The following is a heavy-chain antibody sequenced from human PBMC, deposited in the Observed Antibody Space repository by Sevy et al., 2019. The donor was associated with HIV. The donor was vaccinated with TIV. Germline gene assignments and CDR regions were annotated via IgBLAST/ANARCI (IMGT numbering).Heavy chain of an antibody. J-gene: IGHJ6*02. CDR3: ARDSGDIVVVPAAIGMDV. CDR2: ISSSSSYI. D-gene: IGHD2-2*01. Sequence: GGSLRLSCAASGFTFSNYIINWVRQAPGKGLEWVSSISSSSSYIYYADSVKGRFTISRDNAKNSLYLQMNSLRAEDTAVYYCARDSGDIVVVPAAIGMDVWGQGTTVTVSS. V-gene: IGHV3-21*01. CDR1: GFTFSNYI.